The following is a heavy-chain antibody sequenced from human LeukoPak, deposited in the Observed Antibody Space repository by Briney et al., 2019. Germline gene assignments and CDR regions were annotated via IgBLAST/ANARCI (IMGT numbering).Heavy chain of an antibody. D-gene: IGHD4-17*01. V-gene: IGHV3-23*01. Sequence: PGGSLRLPCAASGFTFSSYAMSWVRQAPGKGLEWVSAISGSGGSTYYADSVKGRFTISRDNSKNTLYLQMNSLRAEDTAVYYCAKVYGDYKCLDYWGQGTLVTVSS. CDR2: ISGSGGST. J-gene: IGHJ4*02. CDR3: AKVYGDYKCLDY. CDR1: GFTFSSYA.